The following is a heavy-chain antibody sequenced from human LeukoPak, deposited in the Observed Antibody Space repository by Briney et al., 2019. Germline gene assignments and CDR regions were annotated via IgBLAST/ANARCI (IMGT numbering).Heavy chain of an antibody. CDR1: GFTFSNCA. J-gene: IGHJ4*02. V-gene: IGHV3-23*01. CDR3: ARDRSDGFDY. CDR2: MSGSGDKT. Sequence: GGSLRLSCAASGFTFSNCAMSWVRQAPGEGLEWISAMSGSGDKTHYADSVKGRFTISRDNSKNTLYLQMNSLTAEDTAVYYCARDRSDGFDYWGQGTLVTVSS.